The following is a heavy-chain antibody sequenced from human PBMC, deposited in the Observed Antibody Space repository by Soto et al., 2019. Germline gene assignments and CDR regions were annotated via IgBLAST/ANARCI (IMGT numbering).Heavy chain of an antibody. CDR2: ISAYNGNT. D-gene: IGHD2-15*01. CDR3: ARWVDCSGGSCYPNWFDP. CDR1: GYTFTSYG. V-gene: IGHV1-18*01. J-gene: IGHJ5*02. Sequence: ASVKVSCKASGYTFTSYGISWVGQAPGQGLEWMGWISAYNGNTNYAQKLQGRVTMTTDTTTSTAYMALRSLRSDDTAVYYCARWVDCSGGSCYPNWFDPWGQGTLVTVSS.